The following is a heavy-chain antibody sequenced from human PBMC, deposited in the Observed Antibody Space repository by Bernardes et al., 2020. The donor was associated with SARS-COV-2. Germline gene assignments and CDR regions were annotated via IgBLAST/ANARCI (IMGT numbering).Heavy chain of an antibody. V-gene: IGHV6-1*01. CDR3: ARGIYDPPYYYYYYGMDV. J-gene: IGHJ6*02. D-gene: IGHD3-16*01. Sequence: SEPLSLTCAISGDTVSSNSAAWNWIRQSPSRGLEWLGRTYYSSKWYTDYAVSVKSRITINPDTSKNQFSLQLNSVTPEDTAVYYCARGIYDPPYYYYYYGMDVWGQGTTVTVSS. CDR2: TYYSSKWYT. CDR1: GDTVSSNSAA.